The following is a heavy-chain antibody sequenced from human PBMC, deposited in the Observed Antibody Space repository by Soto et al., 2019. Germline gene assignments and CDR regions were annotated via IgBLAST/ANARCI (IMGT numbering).Heavy chain of an antibody. CDR1: GFTFSSYA. CDR3: AKVIDFWSGYYTVRYFAS. CDR2: TSGSGGST. D-gene: IGHD3-3*01. Sequence: EVQLLESGGGLVQPGGSLRLSCAASGFTFSSYALSWVRQAPGKGLEWVSATSGSGGSTYYADSMRGRFTIARDNSKNTLNLQMSSKRAADTAIYYCAKVIDFWSGYYTVRYFASWGQGTLVTVSS. V-gene: IGHV3-23*01. J-gene: IGHJ4*02.